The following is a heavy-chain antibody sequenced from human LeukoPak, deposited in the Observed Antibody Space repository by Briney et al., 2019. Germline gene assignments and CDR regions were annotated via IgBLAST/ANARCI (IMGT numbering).Heavy chain of an antibody. Sequence: GGSLRLSCAASGFTFSSYSMNWVRQAPGRGLEWVSSISSSSSYIYYADSVKGRFTISRDNAKNSLYLQMNSLRAEDTAVYYCARDKQGYCSSTSCSIGDNWFDPWGQGTLVTVSS. CDR3: ARDKQGYCSSTSCSIGDNWFDP. V-gene: IGHV3-21*01. CDR1: GFTFSSYS. D-gene: IGHD2-2*01. J-gene: IGHJ5*02. CDR2: ISSSSSYI.